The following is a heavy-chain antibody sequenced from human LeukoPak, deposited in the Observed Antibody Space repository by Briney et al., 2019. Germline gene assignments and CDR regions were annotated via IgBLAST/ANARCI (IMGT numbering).Heavy chain of an antibody. CDR2: IIPILGIA. CDR3: ARADRDGYNYDDFDY. CDR1: GGTFSSYT. V-gene: IGHV1-69*02. Sequence: ASVKVSCKASGGTFSSYTISWVRQAPGQGLEWMGRIIPILGIANYAQKFRGRVTITADKSTSTAYMELSSLRSEDTAVYYCARADRDGYNYDDFDYWGQGTLVTVSS. J-gene: IGHJ4*02. D-gene: IGHD5-24*01.